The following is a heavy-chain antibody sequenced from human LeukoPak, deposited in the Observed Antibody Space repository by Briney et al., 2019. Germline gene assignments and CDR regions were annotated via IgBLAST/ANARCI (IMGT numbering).Heavy chain of an antibody. D-gene: IGHD1-26*01. Sequence: GGSLRLSRAASGFTFISYVMHWVRQAPGKGLEWVAFIRYDGSNKYYADSVKGGFTISRDNSKNTLYLQMNSLRAEDTAVYYCAKDMIVGALDYWGQGTLVTVSS. CDR3: AKDMIVGALDY. V-gene: IGHV3-30*02. J-gene: IGHJ4*02. CDR2: IRYDGSNK. CDR1: GFTFISYV.